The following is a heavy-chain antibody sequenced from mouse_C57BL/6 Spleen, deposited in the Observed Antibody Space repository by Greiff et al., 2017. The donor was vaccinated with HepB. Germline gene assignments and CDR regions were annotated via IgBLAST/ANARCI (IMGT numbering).Heavy chain of an antibody. Sequence: VQLQQSGAELVKPGASVKLSCTASGFNIKDYYMHWVKQRTEQGLEWIGRIDPEDGETKYAPKFQGKATITADTSSNTAYLQLSSLKSEDTSVYYSAYYYGSSHGAMDYWGQGTSVTVSS. D-gene: IGHD1-1*01. CDR2: IDPEDGET. CDR1: GFNIKDYY. CDR3: AYYYGSSHGAMDY. V-gene: IGHV14-2*01. J-gene: IGHJ4*01.